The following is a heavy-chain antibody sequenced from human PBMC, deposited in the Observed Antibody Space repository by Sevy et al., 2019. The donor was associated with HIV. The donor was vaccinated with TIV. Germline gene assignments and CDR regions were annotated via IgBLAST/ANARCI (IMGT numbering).Heavy chain of an antibody. CDR1: GGSFSGYY. CDR2: INHSGST. Sequence: SETLSLTCAVYGGSFSGYYWSWIRQPPGKGLEWIGEINHSGSTNYNPSLKSRVTLSVDTSKNQFSLKLSSVTAADTAVYYCATSGYDFWSGYWHDAFDIWGQGTMVTVSS. CDR3: ATSGYDFWSGYWHDAFDI. V-gene: IGHV4-34*01. J-gene: IGHJ3*02. D-gene: IGHD3-3*01.